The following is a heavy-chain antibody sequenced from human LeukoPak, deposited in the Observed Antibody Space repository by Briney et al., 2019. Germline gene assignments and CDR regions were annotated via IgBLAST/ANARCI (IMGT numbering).Heavy chain of an antibody. V-gene: IGHV4-34*01. CDR3: ARDRGYCSGGSCYHFDY. CDR1: GGSFSGYY. J-gene: IGHJ4*02. CDR2: IYHSGST. Sequence: SSETLSLTCAVYGGSFSGYYWSWIRQPPGKGLEWIGEIYHSGSTDYNPSLKSRVTISVDKSKNQFSLKLSSVTAADTAVYYCARDRGYCSGGSCYHFDYWGQGTLVTVSS. D-gene: IGHD2-15*01.